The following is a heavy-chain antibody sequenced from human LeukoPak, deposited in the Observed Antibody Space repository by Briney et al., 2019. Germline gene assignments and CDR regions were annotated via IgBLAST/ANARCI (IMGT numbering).Heavy chain of an antibody. D-gene: IGHD2-2*02. J-gene: IGHJ4*02. CDR1: GYSITSGYY. V-gene: IGHV4-38-2*02. CDR3: ARYCSSTTCYTRGGDY. Sequence: SETLSLTCSVSGYSITSGYYWGWIRQPPGKGLEWIGSIYHTGNTFYVPSFNSRVTISVDTSKNQFSLSLSSVTAADTAVYYCARYCSSTTCYTRGGDYWGQGTLVTVSS. CDR2: IYHTGNT.